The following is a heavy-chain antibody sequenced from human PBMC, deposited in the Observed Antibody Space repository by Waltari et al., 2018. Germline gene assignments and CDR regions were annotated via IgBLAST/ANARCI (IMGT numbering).Heavy chain of an antibody. D-gene: IGHD1-1*01. CDR2: VYESRST. J-gene: IGHJ4*02. V-gene: IGHV4-59*01. CDR3: ARGRGPGHFFDY. Sequence: QVQLQESGPGLVKPSETLSLTCTVSGVSISSYFWTWIRQSPGTGLEWIGYVYESRSTNYNPSLKSRVTISADTSKNQFSLNLNSVPAADTAVYYCARGRGPGHFFDYWGQGILVTVSP. CDR1: GVSISSYF.